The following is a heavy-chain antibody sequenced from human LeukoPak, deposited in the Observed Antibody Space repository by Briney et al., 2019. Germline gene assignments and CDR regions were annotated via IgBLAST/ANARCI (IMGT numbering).Heavy chain of an antibody. CDR1: GFTFSSYA. D-gene: IGHD3-10*01. V-gene: IGHV3-23*01. CDR2: ISGSGGST. J-gene: IGHJ4*02. CDR3: AKSRRYGSGSYRYYFGY. Sequence: GGSLRLSCAASGFTFSSYAMSWVRQAPGKGLEWVSAISGSGGSTYYADSVKGRFTISRDNSKNTLYLQMNSLRAEDTAVYYCAKSRRYGSGSYRYYFGYWGQGTLVTVSS.